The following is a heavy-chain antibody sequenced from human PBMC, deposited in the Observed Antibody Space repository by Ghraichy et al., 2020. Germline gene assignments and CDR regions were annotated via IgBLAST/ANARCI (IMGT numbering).Heavy chain of an antibody. CDR1: GGTFSSYA. CDR2: IIPIFGTA. J-gene: IGHJ6*03. Sequence: SVKVSCKASGGTFSSYAISWVRQAPGQGLEWMGGIIPIFGTANYAQKFQGRVTITADKSTSTAYMELSSLRSEDTAVYYCARAETGDSPGDYYYYMDVWGKGTTVTVSS. CDR3: ARAETGDSPGDYYYYMDV. D-gene: IGHD7-27*01. V-gene: IGHV1-69*06.